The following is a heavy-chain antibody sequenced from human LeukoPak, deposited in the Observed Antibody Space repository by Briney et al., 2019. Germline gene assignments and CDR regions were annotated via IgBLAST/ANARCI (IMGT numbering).Heavy chain of an antibody. D-gene: IGHD4-11*01. CDR3: ARHRAYSQPSDAFDI. Sequence: GESLKISCKGSGYSFTSYWIGWVRQMPGKGLELMGIIYPGDSDTRYSPSFQGQVTISADKSISTAYLQWSSLNASDTAMYYCARHRAYSQPSDAFDIWGQGTMVTVSS. V-gene: IGHV5-51*01. CDR1: GYSFTSYW. J-gene: IGHJ3*02. CDR2: IYPGDSDT.